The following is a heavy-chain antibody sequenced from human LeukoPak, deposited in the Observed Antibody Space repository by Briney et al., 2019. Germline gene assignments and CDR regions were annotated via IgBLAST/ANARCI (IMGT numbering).Heavy chain of an antibody. J-gene: IGHJ4*02. Sequence: GGSLRLSCAASGFTFSSYAMSWVRQAPGKGLEWVSLISGSGGSTYYADSVKGRSTISRDNSKNTLYLQMNSLRAEDTALYYCAKGGLPYFDCWGQGTLVTVSS. V-gene: IGHV3-23*01. CDR3: AKGGLPYFDC. CDR2: ISGSGGST. D-gene: IGHD5/OR15-5a*01. CDR1: GFTFSSYA.